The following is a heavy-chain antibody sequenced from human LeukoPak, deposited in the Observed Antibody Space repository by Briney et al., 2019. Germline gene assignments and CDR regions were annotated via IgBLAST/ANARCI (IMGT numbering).Heavy chain of an antibody. CDR2: IYYSGST. CDR3: ASLYSGYDSLDFDY. J-gene: IGHJ4*02. D-gene: IGHD5-12*01. V-gene: IGHV4-59*01. Sequence: SETLSLTCTVSGGSFSTNYWSWIRQPPGKGLEWIGYIYYSGSTNYNPSLKSRVTISVDTSKNQFSLKLTSVTAADTAVYYCASLYSGYDSLDFDYWGQGTLVTVSS. CDR1: GGSFSTNY.